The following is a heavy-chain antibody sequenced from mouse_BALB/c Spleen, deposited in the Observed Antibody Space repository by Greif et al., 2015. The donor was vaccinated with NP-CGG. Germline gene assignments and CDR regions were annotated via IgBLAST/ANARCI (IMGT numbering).Heavy chain of an antibody. V-gene: IGHV1-84*02. J-gene: IGHJ4*01. D-gene: IGHD4-1*01. CDR2: IYPGSGNT. CDR1: GYTFTDYY. CDR3: ARRTGTEAMDY. Sequence: QVHLQQSGPELVKPGAPVKISCKASGYTFTDYYINWVKQKPGQGLEWIGWIYPGSGNTKYNEKFKGKATLTVDTSSSTAYMQLSSLTSEDTAVYFCARRTGTEAMDYWGQGTSVTVSS.